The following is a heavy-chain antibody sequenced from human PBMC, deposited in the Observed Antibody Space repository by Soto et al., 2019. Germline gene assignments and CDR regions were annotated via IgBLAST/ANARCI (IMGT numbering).Heavy chain of an antibody. J-gene: IGHJ6*02. CDR3: ARHGHRVSYDNSDYYYYGMDV. D-gene: IGHD3-22*01. CDR1: VYSFTTYW. Sequence: PGESLNLSCKVSVYSFTTYWISWVRQMPGTGLEWMGRIDPHDSYATYSPSFQGHVTLSSDKSITTAYLQWSSLKASGTAMYYCARHGHRVSYDNSDYYYYGMDVWGQGTTVTVSS. V-gene: IGHV5-10-1*01. CDR2: IDPHDSYA.